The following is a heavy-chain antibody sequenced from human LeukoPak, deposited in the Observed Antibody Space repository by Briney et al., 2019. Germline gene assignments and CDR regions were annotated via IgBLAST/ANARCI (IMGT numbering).Heavy chain of an antibody. J-gene: IGHJ5*02. D-gene: IGHD5-18*01. Sequence: SGTLSLTCTVSGGSISSSSYYWGWIRQPPGKGLEWIGSIYYSGSTYYNPSLKSRVTISVDTSKNQFSLKLSSVTAADTAVYYCARQDSPYNWFDPWGQGTLVTVSS. V-gene: IGHV4-39*01. CDR2: IYYSGST. CDR1: GGSISSSSYY. CDR3: ARQDSPYNWFDP.